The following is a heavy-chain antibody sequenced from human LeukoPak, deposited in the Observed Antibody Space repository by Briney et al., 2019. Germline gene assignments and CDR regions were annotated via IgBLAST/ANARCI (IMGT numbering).Heavy chain of an antibody. V-gene: IGHV1-69*10. D-gene: IGHD3-9*01. CDR3: ARSYDTSAFDI. J-gene: IGHJ3*02. Sequence: GASVKVSCKASGGTFSSYAISWVRQAPGQGLEWMGGIIPILGIANYAQKFQGRVTITADKSTSTAYMELSSLRSEDTAVYYCARSYDTSAFDIWGQGTMVTVSS. CDR2: IIPILGIA. CDR1: GGTFSSYA.